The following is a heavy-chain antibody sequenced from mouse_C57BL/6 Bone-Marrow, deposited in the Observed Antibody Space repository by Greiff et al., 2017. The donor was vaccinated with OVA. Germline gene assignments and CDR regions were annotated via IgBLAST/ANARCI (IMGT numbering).Heavy chain of an antibody. CDR2: INPGSGGT. D-gene: IGHD3-3*01. J-gene: IGHJ3*01. V-gene: IGHV1-54*01. CDR1: GYAFTNYL. CDR3: ARGLDGFAY. Sequence: QVQLQQSGAELVRPGTSVKVSCKASGYAFTNYLIEWVKQRPGQGLEWIGVINPGSGGTNYNEKFKGKATLTADKSSSTAYMQLSSLTSEDSAVDFCARGLDGFAYWGQGTLVTVSA.